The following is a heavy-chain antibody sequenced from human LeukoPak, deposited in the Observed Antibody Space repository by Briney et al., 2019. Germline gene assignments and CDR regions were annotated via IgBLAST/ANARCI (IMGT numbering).Heavy chain of an antibody. J-gene: IGHJ6*03. V-gene: IGHV3-21*01. D-gene: IGHD2-2*01. Sequence: GGSLRLSCAASGFTFSSYSMNWVRQAPGKGLEWVSSISSSSSYIYYADSVKGRFTISRDNAKNSLYLQMNSLRAEDTAVYYCARAESIVVVPAAIPYYYYMDVWGKGTTVTVSS. CDR2: ISSSSSYI. CDR1: GFTFSSYS. CDR3: ARAESIVVVPAAIPYYYYMDV.